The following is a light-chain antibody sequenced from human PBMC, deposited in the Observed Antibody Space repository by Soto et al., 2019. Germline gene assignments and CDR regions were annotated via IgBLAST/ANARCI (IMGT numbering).Light chain of an antibody. CDR2: AAS. J-gene: IGKJ2*01. CDR3: LQDYDYPYT. CDR1: QGIRND. V-gene: IGKV1-6*01. Sequence: AIQMTQSPSSLSASVGDRVTISCRASQGIRNDLGWYQQKPGKAPELLIFAASSLQTGVPSRFSGSGSGTDSTLTISSLQPEDFATYYCLQDYDYPYTFGQGTKLEIK.